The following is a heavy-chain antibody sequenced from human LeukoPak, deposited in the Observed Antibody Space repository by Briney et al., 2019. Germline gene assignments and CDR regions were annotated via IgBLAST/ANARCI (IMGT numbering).Heavy chain of an antibody. Sequence: GGSLRLSCAASGFTFSSYSMNWVRQVPGKGLEWVTSISSSSSYIYYADSVKGRFTISRDNAKNSLYLQMNSLRAEDTAVYYCVRDLGVGADTEDYFDYWGQGTLVTVSS. CDR3: VRDLGVGADTEDYFDY. D-gene: IGHD1-26*01. J-gene: IGHJ4*02. V-gene: IGHV3-21*01. CDR1: GFTFSSYS. CDR2: ISSSSSYI.